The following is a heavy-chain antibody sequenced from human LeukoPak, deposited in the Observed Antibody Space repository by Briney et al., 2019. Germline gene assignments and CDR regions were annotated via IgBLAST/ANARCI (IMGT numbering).Heavy chain of an antibody. CDR2: ISSSSGYI. V-gene: IGHV3-21*01. Sequence: GGSLRLSCAASGFTFSSYNMNWDRQAPGKGLEWVSSISSSSGYIYYADSVKGRFTISRDNAKNSLYLQMNSLRAEDTAVYYCARVDAFDIWGQGTMVTVPS. J-gene: IGHJ3*02. CDR1: GFTFSSYN. CDR3: ARVDAFDI.